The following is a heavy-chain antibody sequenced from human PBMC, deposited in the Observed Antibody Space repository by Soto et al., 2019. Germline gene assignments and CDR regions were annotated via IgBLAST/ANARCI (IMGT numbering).Heavy chain of an antibody. J-gene: IGHJ3*02. CDR2: INHSGST. Sequence: SETLSLTCAVYGGSFSGYYWSWIRQPPWKGLEWIGEINHSGSTNYNPSLKSRVTISVDTSKNQFSLKLSSVTAADTAVYYCARGPFEDIVVVVAATGGNDAFDIWGQGTMVTVSS. CDR3: ARGPFEDIVVVVAATGGNDAFDI. D-gene: IGHD2-15*01. V-gene: IGHV4-34*01. CDR1: GGSFSGYY.